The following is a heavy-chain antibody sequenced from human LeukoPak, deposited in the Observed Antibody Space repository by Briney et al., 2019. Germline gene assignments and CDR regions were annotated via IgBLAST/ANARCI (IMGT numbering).Heavy chain of an antibody. V-gene: IGHV1-2*02. J-gene: IGHJ4*02. CDR3: ATNLKPSIAACFDY. CDR2: INPNSGGT. Sequence: GASVKVSCKASGYTFTGYYMHWVRQAPGQGLEWMGWINPNSGGTNYAQKFQGRVTMTRDTSISTAYMELSRLRSDDTAVYYCATNLKPSIAACFDYWGQGTLVTVSS. CDR1: GYTFTGYY. D-gene: IGHD6-6*01.